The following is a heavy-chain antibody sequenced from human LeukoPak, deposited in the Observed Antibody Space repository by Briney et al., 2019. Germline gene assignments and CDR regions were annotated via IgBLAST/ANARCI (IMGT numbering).Heavy chain of an antibody. CDR2: IYYSGST. CDR1: AGSISGYY. V-gene: IGHV4-59*01. D-gene: IGHD2-21*02. CDR3: ARVATHYYHYMDV. Sequence: SGTLSLTCTVSAGSISGYYWSWVRQPPGKGLEWVWCIYYSGSTNYNPSLKIRVTMSVDTSKNHFSLNLSSVTAADTAVYYCARVATHYYHYMDVWGKGTTVTVSS. J-gene: IGHJ6*03.